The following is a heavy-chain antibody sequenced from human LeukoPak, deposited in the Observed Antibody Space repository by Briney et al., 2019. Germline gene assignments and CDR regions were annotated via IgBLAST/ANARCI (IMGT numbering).Heavy chain of an antibody. J-gene: IGHJ5*02. Sequence: TGGSLRLSCAASGFTFSSYWMHWVRQAPGKGLLWVSRINPDASSTSYADSVKGRFTISRDNAKNTLYLQMNSLSAEDTAVYYCARQSADRSSWYRWFDPWAQGTLVTVSS. CDR2: INPDASST. CDR3: ARQSADRSSWYRWFDP. CDR1: GFTFSSYW. D-gene: IGHD6-13*01. V-gene: IGHV3-74*01.